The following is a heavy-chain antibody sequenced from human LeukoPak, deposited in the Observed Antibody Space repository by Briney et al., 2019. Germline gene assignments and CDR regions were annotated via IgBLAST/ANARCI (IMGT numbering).Heavy chain of an antibody. Sequence: ASVKVSCKAFGYTFTSNYMHWVRQAPGQGPEWMGVISPSGGSTNYAQKFQERVTITRDMSTSTAYMELSSLRSEDTAVYYCAAGSVYGSGSYYSPTLSLPDYWGQGTLVTVSS. CDR1: GYTFTSNY. CDR2: ISPSGGST. J-gene: IGHJ4*02. CDR3: AAGSVYGSGSYYSPTLSLPDY. D-gene: IGHD3-10*01. V-gene: IGHV1-46*01.